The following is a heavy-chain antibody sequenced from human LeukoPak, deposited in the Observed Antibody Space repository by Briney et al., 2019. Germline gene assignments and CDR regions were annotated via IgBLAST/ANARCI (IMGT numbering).Heavy chain of an antibody. CDR3: AATRVCGGVLLRPNCLYFEN. D-gene: IGHD3-10*01. V-gene: IGHV3-23*01. Sequence: GGSLRLSCAGSGFPFSSDAMNWVRQAPGKGLEWVASISGSTGSTQYADSVKGRFTVSRDNSKNTLYLQMNSLRAEDTAVYYCAATRVCGGVLLRPNCLYFENWGQGTLVSVSS. CDR2: ISGSTGST. CDR1: GFPFSSDA. J-gene: IGHJ4*02.